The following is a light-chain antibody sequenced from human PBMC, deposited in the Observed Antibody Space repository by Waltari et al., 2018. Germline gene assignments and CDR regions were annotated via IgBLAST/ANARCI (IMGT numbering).Light chain of an antibody. CDR1: SRDVGGYDL. Sequence: QSALTPPASVSGAPRQSITISCTRTSRDVGGYDLVSWYQQYPGKSPQLIIYDVYYRPSGVSQRFSASKSGDTASLTISGLQTDDEADYYCSSYTSISTSVVFGGGTKLTVL. J-gene: IGLJ2*01. V-gene: IGLV2-14*03. CDR2: DVY. CDR3: SSYTSISTSVV.